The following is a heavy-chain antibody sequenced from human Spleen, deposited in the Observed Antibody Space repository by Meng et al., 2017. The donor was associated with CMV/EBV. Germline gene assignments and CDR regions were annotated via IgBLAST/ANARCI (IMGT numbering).Heavy chain of an antibody. J-gene: IGHJ3*02. V-gene: IGHV5-51*01. CDR3: ARRPFYGTFDI. Sequence: GGSLRLSCKGSGYNFATYWIGWVRQMPGKGLEWMGTIYPGDSDSRVSPSFQGQVTISVDKSISTAYLQWSSLRASDTAIYYCARRPFYGTFDIWGQGTMVTVSS. CDR1: GYNFATYW. D-gene: IGHD3-10*01. CDR2: IYPGDSDS.